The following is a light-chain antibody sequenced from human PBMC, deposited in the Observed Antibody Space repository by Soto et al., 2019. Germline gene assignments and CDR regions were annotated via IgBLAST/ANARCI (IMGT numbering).Light chain of an antibody. Sequence: EIVLTQSPATLSLSPGERATLSCRASQSVSRYLAWYQQKPGQAPRLLIYDASNRATGIPARFSGSGSVTDFTLTISSLEPEDFAVYYCQQRSAWGTFGGGTKVEIK. CDR2: DAS. CDR3: QQRSAWGT. CDR1: QSVSRY. J-gene: IGKJ4*01. V-gene: IGKV3-11*01.